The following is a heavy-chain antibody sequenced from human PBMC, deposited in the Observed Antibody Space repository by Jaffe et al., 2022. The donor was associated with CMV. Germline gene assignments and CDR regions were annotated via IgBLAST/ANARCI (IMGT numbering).Heavy chain of an antibody. CDR3: ARGPGSSGWYPNHYYYYGMDV. CDR1: GYTFTSYD. V-gene: IGHV1-8*01. Sequence: QVQLVQSGAEVKKPGASVKVSCKASGYTFTSYDINWVRQATGQGLEWMGWMNPNSGNTGYAQKFQGRVTMTRNTSISTAYMELSSLRSEDTAVYYCARGPGSSGWYPNHYYYYGMDVWGQGTTVTVSS. D-gene: IGHD6-19*01. CDR2: MNPNSGNT. J-gene: IGHJ6*02.